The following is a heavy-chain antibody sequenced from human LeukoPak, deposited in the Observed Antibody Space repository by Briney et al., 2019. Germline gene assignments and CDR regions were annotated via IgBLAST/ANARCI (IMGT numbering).Heavy chain of an antibody. V-gene: IGHV3-43*02. CDR3: AVPTNYGVGAFDV. J-gene: IGHJ3*01. CDR2: ISGKGDKT. CDR1: GITFEDYG. D-gene: IGHD3-10*01. Sequence: GGSLRLSCVASGITFEDYGIHWVRQAPGKGLEWVSLISGKGDKTYYVDSVKGRFTVSRDNSRNTLYLQMDSLRDEDTAFYYCAVPTNYGVGAFDVWGQGTMLMVSS.